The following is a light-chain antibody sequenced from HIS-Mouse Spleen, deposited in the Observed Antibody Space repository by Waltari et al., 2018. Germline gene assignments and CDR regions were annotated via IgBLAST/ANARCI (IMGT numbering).Light chain of an antibody. V-gene: IGLV3-10*01. Sequence: SYELTQPPSVSVSPGQTARITCSGDALRKKHAYWYQQKSGQAPVLVIYEDSKRPSGIPERFSGSSSGTMATLTISGAQVEDEADYYCYSTDSSGNHSVFGTGTKVTVL. CDR2: EDS. CDR3: YSTDSSGNHSV. J-gene: IGLJ1*01. CDR1: ALRKKH.